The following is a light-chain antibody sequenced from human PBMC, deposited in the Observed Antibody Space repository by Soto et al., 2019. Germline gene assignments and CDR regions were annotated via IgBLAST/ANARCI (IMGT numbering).Light chain of an antibody. V-gene: IGKV3-11*01. CDR2: DAS. Sequence: PGERATLSCRASQSVSSYLAWYQQKPGQAPRLLIYDASNRATGIPARFSGSGSGTDFTLTISSLEPEDFAVYYCQQRSNWLSLTFGGGTKVEIK. J-gene: IGKJ4*01. CDR3: QQRSNWLSLT. CDR1: QSVSSY.